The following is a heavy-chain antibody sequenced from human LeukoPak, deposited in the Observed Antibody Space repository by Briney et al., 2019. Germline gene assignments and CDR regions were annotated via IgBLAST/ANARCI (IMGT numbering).Heavy chain of an antibody. V-gene: IGHV3-48*04. CDR1: GFTFSSYS. D-gene: IGHD5-18*01. CDR3: ARDGVQLWDFDY. J-gene: IGHJ4*02. Sequence: SGGSLRLSCAASGFTFSSYSMNWVRQAPGRGLEWVSYISSSSTIYYADSVKGRFTISRDNAKNSLYLQMNSLRAEDTAVYYCARDGVQLWDFDYWGQGTLVTVSS. CDR2: ISSSSTI.